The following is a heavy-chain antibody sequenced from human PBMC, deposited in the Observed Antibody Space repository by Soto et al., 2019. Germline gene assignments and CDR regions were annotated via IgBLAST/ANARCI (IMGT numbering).Heavy chain of an antibody. J-gene: IGHJ6*02. V-gene: IGHV1-24*01. Sequence: ASVKVSCKVSGYTLTELSMHWVRQAPGKGLEWMGGFDPEDGETIYAQKFQGRVTMTEDTSTGTAYMELSSLRSEDTAVYYCATVADIVVVPAAIGREYYYYYGMDVWGQGTTVTV. CDR1: GYTLTELS. CDR3: ATVADIVVVPAAIGREYYYYYGMDV. D-gene: IGHD2-2*01. CDR2: FDPEDGET.